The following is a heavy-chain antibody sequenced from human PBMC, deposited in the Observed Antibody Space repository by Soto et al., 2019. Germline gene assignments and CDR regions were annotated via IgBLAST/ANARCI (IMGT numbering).Heavy chain of an antibody. CDR1: GFSFRSSW. Sequence: EVHLVESGGDLVQPGGSLRLSCAASGFSFRSSWMSWVRQAPGKGLQWVANINQDGSANYYAASVRGRFTISRDNADNSLYLQMNSLRAEDTALYYCAREDWYYFDYWGQGTLVTVSS. CDR3: AREDWYYFDY. D-gene: IGHD3-9*01. CDR2: INQDGSAN. V-gene: IGHV3-7*03. J-gene: IGHJ4*02.